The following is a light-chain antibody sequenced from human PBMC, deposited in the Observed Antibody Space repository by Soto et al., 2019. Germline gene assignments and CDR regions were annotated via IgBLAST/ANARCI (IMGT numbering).Light chain of an antibody. CDR2: AAS. Sequence: AIQMTQSPSSLSASVGDRVTITCRASQGISNDLAWYQQKPGKAPKLLIYAASSLQSGVPPRFSGSVSGTDFTLTISSLQPEDFAAYFCLQYYNFPYTFGQGTKLEIK. CDR1: QGISND. CDR3: LQYYNFPYT. V-gene: IGKV1-6*01. J-gene: IGKJ2*01.